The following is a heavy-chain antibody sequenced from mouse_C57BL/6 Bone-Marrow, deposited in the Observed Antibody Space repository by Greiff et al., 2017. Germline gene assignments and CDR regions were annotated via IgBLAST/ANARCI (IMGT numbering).Heavy chain of an antibody. CDR2: IDPSDSET. D-gene: IGHD2-4*01. CDR3: ARDYYDSPYYFDY. V-gene: IGHV1-52*01. Sequence: VQLQQPGAELVRPGSSVKLSCKASGYTFTSYWMHWVKQRPIQGLEWIGNIDPSDSETHYNQKFKDKATLTVDKSSSTAYMQLSSLTSEDSAVYYCARDYYDSPYYFDYGGQGTTLTVSS. CDR1: GYTFTSYW. J-gene: IGHJ2*01.